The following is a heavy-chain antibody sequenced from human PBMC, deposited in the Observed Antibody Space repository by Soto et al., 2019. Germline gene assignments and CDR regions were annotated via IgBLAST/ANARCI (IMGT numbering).Heavy chain of an antibody. CDR1: GYTFSIYA. J-gene: IGHJ4*02. V-gene: IGHV3-30-3*01. CDR3: VRSNSEAGWGQFDY. CDR2: ISSAGTNK. Sequence: QAELVGSGGGVVQPGTSLRLSCAASGYTFSIYAMHWVRQAPEKGLEWVAVISSAGTNKNHADSVRGRFSISRDNSNNMLHLQMDNMRVDDTAVYYCVRSNSEAGWGQFDYWGQGTLVTVSS. D-gene: IGHD3-16*01.